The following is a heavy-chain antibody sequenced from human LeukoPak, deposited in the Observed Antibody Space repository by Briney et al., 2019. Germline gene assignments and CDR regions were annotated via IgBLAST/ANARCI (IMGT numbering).Heavy chain of an antibody. J-gene: IGHJ4*02. D-gene: IGHD2-2*02. CDR2: ISSSSSYI. CDR1: GFTFSSYS. V-gene: IGHV3-21*01. CDR3: ARGPDCSSTSCYRAGGY. Sequence: PGGSLRLSCAASGFTFSSYSMNWVRQAPGKGLEWVSSISSSSSYIYYADSVKGRFTISRDNAKNSLYLQMNSLRAEDTAVYYCARGPDCSSTSCYRAGGYWGQGTLVTVSS.